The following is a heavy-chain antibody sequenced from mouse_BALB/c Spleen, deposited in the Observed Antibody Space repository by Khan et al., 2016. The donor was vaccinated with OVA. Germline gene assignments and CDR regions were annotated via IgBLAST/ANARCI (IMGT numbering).Heavy chain of an antibody. Sequence: EVELVESGGGLVKPGGSLKLSCAASGFTFSDYYMYWVRQTPEKRLEWVATISDGGSYTYYPDSVKGRFNISRDNAKNNLYLQMSSVKSEDTAMYYCARAGYGGLAYWGQGTLVTVSA. CDR3: ARAGYGGLAY. CDR1: GFTFSDYY. V-gene: IGHV5-4*02. D-gene: IGHD1-1*02. CDR2: ISDGGSYT. J-gene: IGHJ3*01.